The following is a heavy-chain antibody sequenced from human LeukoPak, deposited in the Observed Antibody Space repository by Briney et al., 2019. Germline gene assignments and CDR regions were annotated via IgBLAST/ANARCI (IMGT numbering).Heavy chain of an antibody. D-gene: IGHD3-3*01. CDR1: GFTFSSYE. CDR2: ISSSSSTI. Sequence: SGGSLRLSCAASGFTFSSYEMNWVRQAPGKGLEWVSYISSSSSTIYYADSVKGRFTISRDNAKNSLYLQMNSLRAEDTAVYYCARDFGSMDVWGKGTTVTVSS. J-gene: IGHJ6*03. CDR3: ARDFGSMDV. V-gene: IGHV3-48*01.